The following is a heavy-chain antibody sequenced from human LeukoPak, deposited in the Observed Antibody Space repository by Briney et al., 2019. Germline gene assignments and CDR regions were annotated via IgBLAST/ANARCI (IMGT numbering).Heavy chain of an antibody. CDR3: ARIRYDAFDI. Sequence: SETLSLTCTVSGGSISSGGYYWSWIRQHPGKGLEWIGYIYYSGSTYYNPSLKSRVTISVDTSKNQFSLKLSSVTAADTAVYYCARIRYDAFDIWGQGTMVTVSS. V-gene: IGHV4-31*03. J-gene: IGHJ3*02. CDR1: GGSISSGGYY. CDR2: IYYSGST. D-gene: IGHD3-16*01.